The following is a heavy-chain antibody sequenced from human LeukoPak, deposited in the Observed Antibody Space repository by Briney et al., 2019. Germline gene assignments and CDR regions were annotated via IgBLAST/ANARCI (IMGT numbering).Heavy chain of an antibody. CDR3: ARDRLLFRDYYGMDV. CDR2: ISGSGGST. V-gene: IGHV3-23*01. CDR1: GFTFSSYA. D-gene: IGHD2-21*01. J-gene: IGHJ6*02. Sequence: GGSLRLSCAASGFTFSSYAMSWVRQAPGKGLEWVSAISGSGGSTYYADSVKGRFTISRDNAKNSLYLQMNSLRAEDTAVYYCARDRLLFRDYYGMDVWGQGTTVTVSS.